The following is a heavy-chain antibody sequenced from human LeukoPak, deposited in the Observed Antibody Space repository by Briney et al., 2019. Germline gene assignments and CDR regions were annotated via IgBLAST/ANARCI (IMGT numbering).Heavy chain of an antibody. V-gene: IGHV3-7*01. CDR2: IKQDGSEK. CDR1: GFTFTGYA. CDR3: TLRSGGY. Sequence: PGGSLRLSCAASGFTFTGYAMNWVRQAPGKGLEWVANIKQDGSEKYYVDSVKGRFTISRDNAKNSLYLQMNSLRAEDTAVYYCTLRSGGYWGQGTLVTVSS. D-gene: IGHD3-16*01. J-gene: IGHJ4*02.